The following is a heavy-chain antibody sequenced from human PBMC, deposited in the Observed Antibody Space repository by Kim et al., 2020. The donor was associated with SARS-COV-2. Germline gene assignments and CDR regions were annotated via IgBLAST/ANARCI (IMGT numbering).Heavy chain of an antibody. CDR2: ISAYNGNT. J-gene: IGHJ3*02. D-gene: IGHD2-2*01. Sequence: ASVKVSCKASGYTFTSYGISWVRQAPGQGLEWMGWISAYNGNTNYAQKLQGRVTMTTDTSTSTAYMELRSLRSDDTAVYYCARGCSSTSCYLEDAFDIWGQGTMFTVSS. CDR1: GYTFTSYG. V-gene: IGHV1-18*04. CDR3: ARGCSSTSCYLEDAFDI.